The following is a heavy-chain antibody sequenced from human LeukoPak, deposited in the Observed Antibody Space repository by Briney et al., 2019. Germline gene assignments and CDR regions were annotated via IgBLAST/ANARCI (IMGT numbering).Heavy chain of an antibody. CDR3: ATTQSYASGSRGYDY. J-gene: IGHJ4*02. CDR1: GYTFTGYY. V-gene: IGHV1-2*02. CDR2: ISPNSGDT. Sequence: PRASVKVSCKASGYTFTGYYMHWVRQAPGQGLEWMGWISPNSGDTNYAQKFQGRVTMTRDTFISTAYMELNSLQSDDTAVYYCATTQSYASGSRGYDYWGQGTLVTVSS. D-gene: IGHD3-10*01.